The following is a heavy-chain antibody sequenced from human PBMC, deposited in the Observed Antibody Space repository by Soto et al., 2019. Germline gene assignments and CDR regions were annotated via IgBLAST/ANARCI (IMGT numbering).Heavy chain of an antibody. CDR3: ARRARGGYNSPIAY. J-gene: IGHJ4*02. V-gene: IGHV3-23*01. D-gene: IGHD6-25*01. CDR2: VSGSGGRT. CDR1: AFTFTNHA. Sequence: EVQLLESGGGSVQPGGSLRLSCSASAFTFTNHAMNWVRQAPGKGLEWVSGVSGSGGRTSYADSVKGRFTISRDNSKNTLSLQMNSLRAEDTAVYFCARRARGGYNSPIAYWGQGTLVTVSS.